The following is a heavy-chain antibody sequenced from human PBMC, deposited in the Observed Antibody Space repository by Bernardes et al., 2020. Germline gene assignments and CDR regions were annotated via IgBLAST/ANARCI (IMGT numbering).Heavy chain of an antibody. V-gene: IGHV3-48*01. D-gene: IGHD2-15*01. CDR3: ARCWNCGSGGHYSDDQ. J-gene: IGHJ1*01. CDR2: ISSGSNIR. Sequence: GGSLRLSCAASDLMFSTWNMEWVRQAPGKGLEWVSYISSGSNIRHYADSVKGRFIISRDNAKNSLYLQMNSLRGEDTAVYYCARCWNCGSGGHYSDDQWGQGTLVAVSS. CDR1: DLMFSTWN.